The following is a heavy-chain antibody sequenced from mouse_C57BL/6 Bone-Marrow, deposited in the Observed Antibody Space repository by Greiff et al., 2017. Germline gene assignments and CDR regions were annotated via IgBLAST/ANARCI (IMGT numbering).Heavy chain of an antibody. D-gene: IGHD1-1*01. CDR2: ISSGSSTI. Sequence: EVKLVESGGGLVKPGGSLKLSCAASGFTFSDYGMHWVRQAPEKGLEWVAYISSGSSTIYYADTVKGRFTISRDNAKNTLFLQMISLRSEDTAMYYCARREATTVLDYWGQGTTLTVSS. J-gene: IGHJ2*01. CDR1: GFTFSDYG. CDR3: ARREATTVLDY. V-gene: IGHV5-17*01.